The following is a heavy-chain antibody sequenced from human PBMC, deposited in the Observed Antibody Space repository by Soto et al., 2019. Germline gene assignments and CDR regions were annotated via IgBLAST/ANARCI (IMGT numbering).Heavy chain of an antibody. D-gene: IGHD3-9*01. CDR2: IFATSTTI. Sequence: PGGSPRLSCVASGFIFGSDSMVWFRQAPGKGLEWISYIFATSTTIYYADSVKGRFTVFRDNAKNSLFLLINSLRAEDTAVYYCARDKDWAFDYWGQGTPVTVSS. V-gene: IGHV3-48*04. J-gene: IGHJ4*02. CDR3: ARDKDWAFDY. CDR1: GFIFGSDS.